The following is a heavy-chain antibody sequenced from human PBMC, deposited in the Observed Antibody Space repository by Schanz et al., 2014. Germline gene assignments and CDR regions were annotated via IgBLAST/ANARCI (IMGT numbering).Heavy chain of an antibody. Sequence: EMQLLESGGGLAQPGGSLRLSCAASGFGFSSYSMNWVRQARGKGLEWVSAMNESHSTIYYADSVKGRFTISRDNAKNSLYLEMNSLRAEDTALYYCARDRRNADLDYWGQGTLVTVSS. D-gene: IGHD1-1*01. J-gene: IGHJ4*02. V-gene: IGHV3-48*01. CDR3: ARDRRNADLDY. CDR1: GFGFSSYS. CDR2: MNESHSTI.